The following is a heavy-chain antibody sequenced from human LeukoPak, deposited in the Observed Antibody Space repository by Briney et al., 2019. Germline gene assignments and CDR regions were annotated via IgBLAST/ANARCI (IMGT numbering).Heavy chain of an antibody. CDR2: ISANGGRA. V-gene: IGHV3-64D*06. CDR1: GFTFIDCA. CDR3: VQGGRYSADALDV. D-gene: IGHD5-12*01. Sequence: GGSLRLSCSASGFTFIDCAMHWVRQAPGKGLEYVSSISANGGRACYADSVKGRFTISRDSSKNTLYLQMSSLRPEDTAIYYCVQGGRYSADALDVWRQGTLVTISS. J-gene: IGHJ3*01.